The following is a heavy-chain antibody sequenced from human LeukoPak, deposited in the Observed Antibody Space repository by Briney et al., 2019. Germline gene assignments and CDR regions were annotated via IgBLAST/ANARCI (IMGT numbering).Heavy chain of an antibody. Sequence: GGSLRLSCAASGFTFSSYEMNWVRQAPGKGLEWVSYISSSGSTIYYADSVKGRFTISRDNAKNSLYLQMNSLRAGDTAVYYCASDPESSSPYGNYWGQGTLVTVSS. V-gene: IGHV3-48*03. CDR2: ISSSGSTI. D-gene: IGHD6-6*01. CDR1: GFTFSSYE. CDR3: ASDPESSSPYGNY. J-gene: IGHJ4*02.